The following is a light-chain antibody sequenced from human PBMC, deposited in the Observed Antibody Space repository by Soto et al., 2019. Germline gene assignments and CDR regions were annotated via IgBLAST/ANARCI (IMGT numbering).Light chain of an antibody. CDR2: GAS. V-gene: IGKV3-15*01. J-gene: IGKJ1*01. Sequence: EIVMTQSPATLSVSPGERATLSCRASQSVSSNLAWYQQKPGQAPRLLIYGASTRATGIPVRFSGSGSGTEFTLTISSLQSEDFAVYYCQQYNNWLRTFGQGTKVDIK. CDR3: QQYNNWLRT. CDR1: QSVSSN.